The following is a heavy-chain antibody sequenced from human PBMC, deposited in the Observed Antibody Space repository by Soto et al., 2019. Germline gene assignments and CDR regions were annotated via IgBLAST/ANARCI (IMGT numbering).Heavy chain of an antibody. D-gene: IGHD2-2*01. J-gene: IGHJ4*02. CDR2: ISGSGGST. Sequence: PGGSLRLSCAASGFTFGPYPMSWVAQAPGKGLDCVSAISGSGGSTYYADSVKGRFTISRDNSKNTLYLQMSSLRAEDTALYYCASLGYCSSTSCYDWLDHFDYWGQGNLVTVSS. CDR3: ASLGYCSSTSCYDWLDHFDY. V-gene: IGHV3-23*01. CDR1: GFTFGPYP.